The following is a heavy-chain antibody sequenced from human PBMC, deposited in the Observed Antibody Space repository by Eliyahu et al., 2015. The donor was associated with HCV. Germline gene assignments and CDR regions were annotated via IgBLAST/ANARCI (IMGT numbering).Heavy chain of an antibody. CDR3: ASGGGGIAVAGTGGWFDP. D-gene: IGHD6-19*01. CDR2: IHYSGST. V-gene: IGHV4-59*01. CDR1: GGXXXTYY. J-gene: IGHJ5*02. Sequence: QVQLQESGPGLVQPSETLSLTCTVSGGXXXTYYWSWIRQPPGKGLEWIGFIHYSGSTNYNPSLKSRXTMSLDTSKNQFSLKLTSVTAADTALYYCASGGGGIAVAGTGGWFDPWGQGTLVTVSS.